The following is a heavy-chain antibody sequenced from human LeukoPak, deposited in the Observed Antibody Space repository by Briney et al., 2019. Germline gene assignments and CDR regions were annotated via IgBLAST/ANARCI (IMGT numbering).Heavy chain of an antibody. J-gene: IGHJ4*02. CDR1: GFTFRSYW. CDR2: IKQDGSGK. V-gene: IGHV3-7*04. D-gene: IGHD3-16*01. CDR3: ARDGAPFDF. Sequence: GGSLRLSCAASGFTFRSYWMSWVRQAPGKGLEWVANIKQDGSGKYYVGSVKGRFTISRDNAKNSLYLQMNSLRAEDTAVYYCARDGAPFDFWGQGTLVTVSS.